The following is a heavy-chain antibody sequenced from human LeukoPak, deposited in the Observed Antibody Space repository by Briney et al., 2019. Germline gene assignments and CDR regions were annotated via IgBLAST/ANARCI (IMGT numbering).Heavy chain of an antibody. D-gene: IGHD2-2*01. J-gene: IGHJ5*02. CDR1: GGSISSGGYY. V-gene: IGHV4-31*03. Sequence: PSETLSLTCTVSGGSISSGGYYWSWIRQHPGKGLEWIGYIYCSGSTYYNPSLKSRVTISVDTSKNQFSLKLSSVTAADTAVYYCVRGPRAYQLLLHNWFDPWGQGTLVTVSS. CDR3: VRGPRAYQLLLHNWFDP. CDR2: IYCSGST.